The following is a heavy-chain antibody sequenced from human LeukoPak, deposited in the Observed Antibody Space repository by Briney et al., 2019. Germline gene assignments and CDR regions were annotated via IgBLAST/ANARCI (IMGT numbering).Heavy chain of an antibody. CDR2: IIPIFGTA. Sequence: SVKVSCKASGGTFSSYAISWVRQAPGQGLEWMGGIIPIFGTANYAQKFQGRVTITTDESTSIAYMELSSLRSEDTAVYYCASSYYYDSSGSDWGQGTLVTVSS. D-gene: IGHD3-22*01. V-gene: IGHV1-69*05. J-gene: IGHJ4*02. CDR3: ASSYYYDSSGSD. CDR1: GGTFSSYA.